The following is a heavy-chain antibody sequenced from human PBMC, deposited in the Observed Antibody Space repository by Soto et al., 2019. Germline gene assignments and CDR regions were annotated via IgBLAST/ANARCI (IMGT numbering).Heavy chain of an antibody. CDR3: ARDGGRHSGGIDY. V-gene: IGHV1-69*01. CDR1: GGTFSSYS. Sequence: QVQLVQSGAEVKKPGSSVKVSCKASGGTFSSYSINWVRQAPGQGLEWMGEIIPIFGTANYAQKFQGRVTITPDASTSTAYMELSSLRPEDTAVYYCARDGGRHSGGIDYWGQGPRVTVSS. J-gene: IGHJ4*02. D-gene: IGHD1-26*01. CDR2: IIPIFGTA.